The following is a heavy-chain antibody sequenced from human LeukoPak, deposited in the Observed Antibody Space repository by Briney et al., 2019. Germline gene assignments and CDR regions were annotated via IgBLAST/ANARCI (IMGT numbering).Heavy chain of an antibody. CDR3: AFTYYDILTGLFVDVFDI. CDR2: INPNSGAT. J-gene: IGHJ3*02. D-gene: IGHD3-9*01. Sequence: ASVKVSCKASGYTFTGYYMHWVRQAPGKGLEWMGWINPNSGATTFAQDFQGRVTMTRDRSISTAYLELSRLRSDDTALYYCAFTYYDILTGLFVDVFDIWGQGTMVSVSS. CDR1: GYTFTGYY. V-gene: IGHV1-2*02.